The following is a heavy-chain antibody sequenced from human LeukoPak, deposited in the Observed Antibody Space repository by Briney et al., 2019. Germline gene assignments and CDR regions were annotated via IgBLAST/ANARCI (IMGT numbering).Heavy chain of an antibody. V-gene: IGHV1-2*02. CDR1: GYTFTGYY. J-gene: IGHJ5*02. D-gene: IGHD2-15*01. CDR3: ASSPAGIVVVAATAPNWFDP. CDR2: INPNSGGT. Sequence: GASVKVSCKASGYTFTGYYMHWVRQAPGQGLEWMGWINPNSGGTNYAQKFQGRVTMTRDTSISTAYMELSRLRSDDTAVYYCASSPAGIVVVAATAPNWFDPWGQGTLVTVSS.